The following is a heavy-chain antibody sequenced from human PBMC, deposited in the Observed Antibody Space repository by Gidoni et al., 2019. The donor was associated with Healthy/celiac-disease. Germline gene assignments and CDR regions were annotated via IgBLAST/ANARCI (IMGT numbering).Heavy chain of an antibody. V-gene: IGHV4-34*01. J-gene: IGHJ3*02. CDR3: ARARGRAFDI. D-gene: IGHD3-10*01. Sequence: QVQLQQWGAGRLKPSATLSLTCAVDGGSFSGYYWSWIRQPPGKGLEWIGEINHSGSTNYNPSLKSRVTISVDTSKNQFSLKLSSVTAADTAVYYCARARGRAFDIWGQGTMVTVSS. CDR1: GGSFSGYY. CDR2: INHSGST.